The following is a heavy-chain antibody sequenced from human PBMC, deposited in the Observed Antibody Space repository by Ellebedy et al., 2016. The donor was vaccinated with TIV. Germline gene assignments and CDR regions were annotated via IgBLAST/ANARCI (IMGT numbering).Heavy chain of an antibody. CDR1: GGTFSSYA. V-gene: IGHV1-69*04. CDR3: ARDPTFVVVPAALDY. J-gene: IGHJ4*02. Sequence: AASVKVSCKASGGTFSSYAISWVRQAPGQGLEWMGRIIPILGIATYAQKFQGRVTITADKSTSTAYMELSSLRSEDTAVYYCARDPTFVVVPAALDYWGQGTLVTVSS. CDR2: IIPILGIA. D-gene: IGHD2-2*01.